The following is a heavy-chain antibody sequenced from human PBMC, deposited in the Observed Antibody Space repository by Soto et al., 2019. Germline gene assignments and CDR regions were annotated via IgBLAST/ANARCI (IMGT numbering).Heavy chain of an antibody. CDR2: IWYDGSNK. J-gene: IGHJ4*02. V-gene: IGHV3-33*01. Sequence: GGSLRLSCAASGFTFSSYGMHWVRQAPGKGLEWVAVIWYDGSNKYYADSVKGRFTISRDNSKNTLYLQMNSLRAEDTAVYYCARDYDILTGSLYFDYWGQGTLVTVS. D-gene: IGHD3-9*01. CDR1: GFTFSSYG. CDR3: ARDYDILTGSLYFDY.